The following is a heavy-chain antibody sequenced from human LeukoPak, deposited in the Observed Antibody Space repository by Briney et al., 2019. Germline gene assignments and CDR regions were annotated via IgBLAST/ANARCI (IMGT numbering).Heavy chain of an antibody. J-gene: IGHJ6*03. D-gene: IGHD6-13*01. CDR2: INHSGST. CDR3: ARVHAGYSSSWYPAYYYYYYYMDV. V-gene: IGHV4-34*01. Sequence: KPSETLSLTCDVYGGSFSGYYWSWIRQPPEKGLEWIGEINHSGSTNYNPSLKSRVTISVDTSKNQFSLKLSSVTAADTAVYYCARVHAGYSSSWYPAYYYYYYYMDVWGKGTTVTISS. CDR1: GGSFSGYY.